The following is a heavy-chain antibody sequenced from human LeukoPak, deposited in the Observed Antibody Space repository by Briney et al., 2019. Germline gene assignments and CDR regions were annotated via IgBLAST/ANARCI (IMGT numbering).Heavy chain of an antibody. D-gene: IGHD3-3*01. V-gene: IGHV4-61*08. Sequence: SETLSLTCTVSGDSISSGDYYWSWIRQPPGKGLEWIGYIYCTGSTNYNPSLKSRVTISVDTSKNQFSLKLTSVTAADTAVYYCARVGITIFGVGPEYFQHWGQGTLVTVSS. CDR1: GDSISSGDYY. CDR2: IYCTGST. CDR3: ARVGITIFGVGPEYFQH. J-gene: IGHJ1*01.